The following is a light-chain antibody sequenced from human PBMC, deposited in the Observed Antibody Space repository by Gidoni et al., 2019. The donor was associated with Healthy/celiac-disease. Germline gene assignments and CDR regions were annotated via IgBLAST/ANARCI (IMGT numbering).Light chain of an antibody. CDR2: GAS. CDR3: QQYNNWPPT. J-gene: IGKJ2*01. V-gene: IGKV3-15*01. CDR1: QSVSSN. Sequence: DIVMTQSPATLSVSPGERATLSCRASQSVSSNLAWYQQQPGQAPRLLIYGASTRATGIPARFSGSGSGTEFTLTISSLQSEDFAVYYCQQYNNWPPTFGQGTKLEIK.